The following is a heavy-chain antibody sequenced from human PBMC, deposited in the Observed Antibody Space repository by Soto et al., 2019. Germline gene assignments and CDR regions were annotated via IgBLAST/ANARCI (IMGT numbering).Heavy chain of an antibody. J-gene: IGHJ6*03. D-gene: IGHD6-19*01. V-gene: IGHV3-48*01. CDR2: ISSSSSTI. CDR1: GFTFSSYS. CDR3: ARDGQWLEYYYSYYMDV. Sequence: EVQLVESGGGLVQPGGSLRLSCAASGFTFSSYSMNWVRQAPGKGLEWVSYISSSSSTIYYADSVKGRFTISRDNAKNSLYLPMNSLRAEDSAVYDCARDGQWLEYYYSYYMDVWGKGTTVTVSS.